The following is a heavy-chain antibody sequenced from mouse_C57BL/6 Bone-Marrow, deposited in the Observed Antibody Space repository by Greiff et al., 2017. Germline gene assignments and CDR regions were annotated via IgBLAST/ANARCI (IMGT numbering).Heavy chain of an antibody. D-gene: IGHD4-1*02. CDR2: SRNKANDYTT. CDR3: ARVSSTGTGYCFDY. V-gene: IGHV7-1*01. CDR1: GFTFSDFY. J-gene: IGHJ2*01. Sequence: EVQRVESGGGLVQSGRSLRLSCATSGFTFSDFYMEWVRQAPGKGLEWIAASRNKANDYTTAYSASVKGRFIVSRDTSQSILYLQMNALRADDTAIYYCARVSSTGTGYCFDYWGQGTTLTVSS.